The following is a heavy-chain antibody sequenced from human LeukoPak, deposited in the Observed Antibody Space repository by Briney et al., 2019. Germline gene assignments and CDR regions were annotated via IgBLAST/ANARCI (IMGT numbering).Heavy chain of an antibody. CDR3: GRHRIAVAGRGAYDI. CDR1: GFTFSADW. J-gene: IGHJ3*02. V-gene: IGHV3-74*01. D-gene: IGHD6-19*01. Sequence: GGSLRLSCAASGFTFSADWMRWVRQAPRKGLVWVSRINSDGTTTYADSVKGRFTVSRDNTKNTLYLQMNSLRAEDTAVYYCGRHRIAVAGRGAYDIWGQGKTVTVSS. CDR2: INSDGTT.